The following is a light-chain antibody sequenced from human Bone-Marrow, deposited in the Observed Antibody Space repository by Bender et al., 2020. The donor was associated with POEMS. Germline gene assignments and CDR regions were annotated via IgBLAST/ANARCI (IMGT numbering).Light chain of an antibody. V-gene: IGLV2-14*01. CDR3: SSYTSSSTLVV. CDR2: DVS. J-gene: IGLJ2*01. CDR1: SSDVGDYNY. Sequence: QSALTQPASVSGSPGQSITISCTGTSSDVGDYNYVSWYQQHPGKAPKLMIYDVSNRPSGVSNRFSGSKSGNTVSLSISGLQAEDEADYYCSSYTSSSTLVVFGGGTKLTVL.